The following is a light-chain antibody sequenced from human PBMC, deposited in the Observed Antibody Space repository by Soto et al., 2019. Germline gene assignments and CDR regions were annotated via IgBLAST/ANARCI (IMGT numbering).Light chain of an antibody. Sequence: DIQMTQSPSTLSASVGYRFTITCRASQSIGNWLAWYQQKPGKAPKLLIYDASSLESGVPSRFSGSGSGTEFTLTISSLQPDDFATYYCQQYNSYSSTFGHGTTVDIK. CDR1: QSIGNW. J-gene: IGKJ1*01. V-gene: IGKV1-5*01. CDR2: DAS. CDR3: QQYNSYSST.